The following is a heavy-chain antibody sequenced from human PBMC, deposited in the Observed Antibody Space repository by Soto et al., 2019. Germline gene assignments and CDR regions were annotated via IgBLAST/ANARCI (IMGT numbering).Heavy chain of an antibody. CDR3: AREECSGGTCYPFDY. Sequence: SETLSLTCTVSGGSIISYYWSWIRQPPGKGLEWIGYIHNSGSTNYNPSLKSRVTISVDTSKNQFSLRLSSVTATDTAVYFCAREECSGGTCYPFDYWGQGTLVTVSS. V-gene: IGHV4-4*08. CDR2: IHNSGST. D-gene: IGHD2-15*01. CDR1: GGSIISYY. J-gene: IGHJ4*02.